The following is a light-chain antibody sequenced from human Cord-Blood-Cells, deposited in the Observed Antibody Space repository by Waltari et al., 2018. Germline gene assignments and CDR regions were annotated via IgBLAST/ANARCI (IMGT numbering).Light chain of an antibody. CDR3: NSRDSSGNHLV. Sequence: SSGLTQDPAVSVALGQTVRITCPGDSLRSYYASWYQQKPGQAPVLVIYGKNNRPSGIPDRFSGSSSGNTASLTITGAQAEDEADYYCNSRDSSGNHLVFGGGTKLTVL. V-gene: IGLV3-19*01. J-gene: IGLJ3*02. CDR2: GKN. CDR1: SLRSYY.